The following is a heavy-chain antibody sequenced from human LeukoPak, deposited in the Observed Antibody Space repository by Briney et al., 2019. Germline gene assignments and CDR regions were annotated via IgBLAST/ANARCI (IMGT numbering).Heavy chain of an antibody. D-gene: IGHD3-10*01. V-gene: IGHV3-30*18. CDR2: VSSDGGTK. CDR3: AKEYDSGGYGANFDY. CDR1: KFTFGNYG. J-gene: IGHJ4*02. Sequence: GGSLRLSCTASKFTFGNYGMQWVRQAPGKGLEWVAVVSSDGGTKYYADSVKGRFTISRDNSKNTMYLQMNSLRAEDTAVYYCAKEYDSGGYGANFDYWGQGTLVTVSS.